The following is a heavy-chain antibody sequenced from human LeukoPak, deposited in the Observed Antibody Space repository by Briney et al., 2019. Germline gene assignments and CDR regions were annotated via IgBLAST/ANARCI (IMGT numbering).Heavy chain of an antibody. CDR1: GGSISSYY. J-gene: IGHJ4*02. CDR3: AREFSSVASAGTDY. CDR2: IYASGGA. Sequence: PSETLSLTCTVSGGSISSYYWSCIRQPAGKGLEWIGRIYASGGANYNPSLKSRVTMSVDTSKNQLSLKVSSVTAADTAVYYCAREFSSVASAGTDYWGQGTLVTVSS. V-gene: IGHV4-4*07. D-gene: IGHD6-13*01.